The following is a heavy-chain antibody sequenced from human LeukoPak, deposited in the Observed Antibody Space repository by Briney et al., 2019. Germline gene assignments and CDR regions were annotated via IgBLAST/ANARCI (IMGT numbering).Heavy chain of an antibody. CDR3: ARMDSSWYGIGY. CDR2: IYYSGST. D-gene: IGHD6-13*01. J-gene: IGHJ4*02. CDR1: GGSISSYF. V-gene: IGHV4-59*01. Sequence: KTSETLSLTCTVSGGSISSYFWSWFRQPPGKGLEWIGHIYYSGSTNYNPSLKSRVTISVDSSKNQFSLKLSSVTTADTAVYHCARMDSSWYGIGYWGQGSLVTVSS.